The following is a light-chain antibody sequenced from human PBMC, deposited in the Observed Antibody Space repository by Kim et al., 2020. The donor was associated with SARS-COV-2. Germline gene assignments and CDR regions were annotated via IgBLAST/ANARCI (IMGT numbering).Light chain of an antibody. V-gene: IGLV1-51*01. CDR3: GSWDSSLTAYV. CDR2: DNN. CDR1: TSNIGKNY. J-gene: IGLJ1*01. Sequence: QSVLTQPPSVSAAPGQKVTISCSGSTSNIGKNYVSWYQQLPGAAPKLLIYDNNNRPSGIADRFSGSKSGTSATLGITGLQTGDEADYYCGSWDSSLTAYVFGTGTKVTVL.